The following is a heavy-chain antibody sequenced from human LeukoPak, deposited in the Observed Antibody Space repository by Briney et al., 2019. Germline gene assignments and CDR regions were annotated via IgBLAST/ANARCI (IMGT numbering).Heavy chain of an antibody. CDR2: IPYDGSHK. D-gene: IGHD3-10*01. V-gene: IGHV3-30*03. Sequence: TGGSLRLSCAASGFTFSDYGMHWVRQAPGKGLEWVAVIPYDGSHKYYTDTVKGRFTISRDNSKNTLYLQMNSLRAEDTAVYYCARSFYYGSGTPAHFDYWGQGTLVTVSS. CDR3: ARSFYYGSGTPAHFDY. CDR1: GFTFSDYG. J-gene: IGHJ4*02.